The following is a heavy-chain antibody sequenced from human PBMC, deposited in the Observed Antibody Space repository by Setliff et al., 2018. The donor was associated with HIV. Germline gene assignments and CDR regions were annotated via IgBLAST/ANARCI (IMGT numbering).Heavy chain of an antibody. J-gene: IGHJ4*02. D-gene: IGHD3-22*01. V-gene: IGHV1-69*02. Sequence: SVKVSCKASGGPFTSSSIGWVRQAPGQGLEWMGRIIPILGVPRYAQKFQGRVTITADKSTSASYMHLSSLRAEDTAVYFCARGGDYDSSGYYVTWGQGSLVTVSS. CDR2: IIPILGVP. CDR3: ARGGDYDSSGYYVT. CDR1: GGPFTSSS.